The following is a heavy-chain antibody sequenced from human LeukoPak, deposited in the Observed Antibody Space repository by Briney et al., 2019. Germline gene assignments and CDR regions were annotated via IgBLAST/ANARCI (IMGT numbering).Heavy chain of an antibody. CDR2: MNPNSGNT. V-gene: IGHV1-8*01. CDR1: GYTFTSYD. J-gene: IGHJ6*02. CDR3: ATTIYCSSTSCPGYYYYYGMDV. Sequence: ASVKVSCKASGYTFTSYDINWVRQATGQGLEWMGWMNPNSGNTGYAQKFQGRVTMTRNTSISTAYMELSSLRSEDTAVYYCATTIYCSSTSCPGYYYYYGMDVWGQGTTVTVSS. D-gene: IGHD2-2*01.